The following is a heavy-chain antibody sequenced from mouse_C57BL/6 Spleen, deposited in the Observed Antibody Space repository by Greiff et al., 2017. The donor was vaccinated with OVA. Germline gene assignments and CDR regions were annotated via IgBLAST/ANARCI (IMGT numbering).Heavy chain of an antibody. J-gene: IGHJ2*01. V-gene: IGHV1-64*01. CDR3: ARGSYYGSSYDFDY. D-gene: IGHD1-1*01. Sequence: QVQLQQPGAELVKPGASVKLSCKASGYTFTSYWMHWVKQRPGQGLEWIGMIHPNSGSTNYNEKFKSKATLTVDKSSSTAYMQLSSLTSEDSAVYYCARGSYYGSSYDFDYWGQGTTLTVSS. CDR2: IHPNSGST. CDR1: GYTFTSYW.